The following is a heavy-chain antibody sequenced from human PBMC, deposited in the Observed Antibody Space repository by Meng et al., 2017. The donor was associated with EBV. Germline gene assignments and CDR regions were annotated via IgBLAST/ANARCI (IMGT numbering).Heavy chain of an antibody. V-gene: IGHV1-69*01. CDR3: ASESGGGFTPDF. CDR1: GGPFRMDA. CDR2: HIPMSGAP. Sequence: QVQGRQSGAEVKRTGFSGKISCKHSGGPFRMDAVSWVRQGHGQGLGCLGGHIPMSGAPRYAPKFQDRVKIAADEYTRTHYMELSSLRSDDTAMYYCASESGGGFTPDFWGQGTLVTVSS. J-gene: IGHJ4*02. D-gene: IGHD3-10*01.